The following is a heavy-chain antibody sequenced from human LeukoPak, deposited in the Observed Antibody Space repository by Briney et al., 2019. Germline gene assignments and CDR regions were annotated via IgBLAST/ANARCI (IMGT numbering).Heavy chain of an antibody. D-gene: IGHD2-2*02. J-gene: IGHJ4*02. V-gene: IGHV3-23*01. CDR2: VSGSGAST. CDR1: GFSFSGYA. Sequence: GGSLRLSCASSGFSFSGYAMIWVRQAPGKGLELVSTVSGSGASTFYADSVRGRFITSKDIPSNIVYLQMNSLRAEDTAVYYCAKGSRGYTNYYFDYWGQGTLVTVSS. CDR3: AKGSRGYTNYYFDY.